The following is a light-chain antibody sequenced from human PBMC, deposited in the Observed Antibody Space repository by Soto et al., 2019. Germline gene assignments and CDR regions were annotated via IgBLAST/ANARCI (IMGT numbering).Light chain of an antibody. CDR1: QSISSW. CDR3: QQYNSYSGT. V-gene: IGKV1-5*01. Sequence: DIQMTHSPSTLSASVGDRVTITCRSSQSISSWLAWYQQKPGKAPKLLIYDASSLESGVPSRFSGSGSGTEFTLTISSLQPDDFATYYCQQYNSYSGTLGQGTKVDIK. CDR2: DAS. J-gene: IGKJ1*01.